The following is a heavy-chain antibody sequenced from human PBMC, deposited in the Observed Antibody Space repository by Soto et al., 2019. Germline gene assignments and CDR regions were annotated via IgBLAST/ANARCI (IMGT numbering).Heavy chain of an antibody. CDR1: GFTLSNYW. CDR3: VRELGLAY. V-gene: IGHV3-7*03. J-gene: IGHJ4*02. Sequence: PGGSLRLSCAASGFTLSNYWMTWVRQAPGKGLEWVANINKDGSQKNYVASVKGRFTIARDNGQNSLSLQINSLRVEDTAVYYCVRELGLAYWGQGALVTVSS. D-gene: IGHD7-27*01. CDR2: INKDGSQK.